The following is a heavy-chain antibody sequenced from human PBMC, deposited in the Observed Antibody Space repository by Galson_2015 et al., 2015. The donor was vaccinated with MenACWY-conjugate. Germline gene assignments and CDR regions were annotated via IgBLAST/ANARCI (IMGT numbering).Heavy chain of an antibody. J-gene: IGHJ4*02. CDR3: ARAKEGQQTYYFDY. CDR1: GFTFSSYS. V-gene: IGHV3-48*04. Sequence: SLRLSCAASGFTFSSYSMNWVRQAPGKGLEWVSYISSSIITIYYADSVKGRFTISRDNAKNSLYLQMNSLRAEDTAVYYCARAKEGQQTYYFDYWGQGTLVTVSS. D-gene: IGHD2-2*01. CDR2: ISSSIITI.